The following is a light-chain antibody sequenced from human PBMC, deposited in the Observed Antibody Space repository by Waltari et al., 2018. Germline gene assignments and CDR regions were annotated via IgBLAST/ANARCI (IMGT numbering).Light chain of an antibody. J-gene: IGKJ1*01. CDR3: QNHERLPAK. V-gene: IGKV3-20*01. CDR2: AAS. Sequence: ELVLTQSPGTLSLSPGESATLSCRASQSISKYLAWYQQRPGQAPRLLIYAASTRATGIPDRFSGSGFGTDFSLTISRLEAEDVAVYYCQNHERLPAKFGQGTKVEIK. CDR1: QSISKY.